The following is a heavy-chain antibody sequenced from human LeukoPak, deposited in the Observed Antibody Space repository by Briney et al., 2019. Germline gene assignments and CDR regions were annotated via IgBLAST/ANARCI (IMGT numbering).Heavy chain of an antibody. D-gene: IGHD5-18*01. J-gene: IGHJ4*02. V-gene: IGHV3-9*01. CDR3: AKGLGIQLWFALDY. Sequence: GGSLRLSCAASGFTFDDYAMHWVRQAPGKGLEWVSGISWNSGSIGYADSVKGRFTISRDNAKNSLYLQMNSLRAEDTALYYCAKGLGIQLWFALDYWGQGTLVTVSS. CDR1: GFTFDDYA. CDR2: ISWNSGSI.